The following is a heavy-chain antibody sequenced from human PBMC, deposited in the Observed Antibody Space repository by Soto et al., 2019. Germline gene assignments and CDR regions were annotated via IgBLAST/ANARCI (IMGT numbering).Heavy chain of an antibody. CDR1: GGSISSSSYY. D-gene: IGHD3-10*01. CDR3: ARHSTIVRGPAGYYSYYYMDV. V-gene: IGHV4-39*01. J-gene: IGHJ6*03. Sequence: PSETLSLTCTVSGGSISSSSYYWGWIRQPPGKGLEWIGSIYYSGSTYYNPSLKSRVTISVDTSKNQFSLKLSSVTAADTAVYNCARHSTIVRGPAGYYSYYYMDVWGKGTTVTVSS. CDR2: IYYSGST.